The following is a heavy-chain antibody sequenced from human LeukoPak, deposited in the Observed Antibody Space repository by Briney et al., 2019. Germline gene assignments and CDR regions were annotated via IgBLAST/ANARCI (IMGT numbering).Heavy chain of an antibody. CDR3: ARALPYSSSSGGIDY. CDR1: GFTFSSYD. J-gene: IGHJ4*02. CDR2: IGTAGDT. Sequence: PGGSLRLSCAASGFTFSSYDMHWVRQATGKGLEWVSAIGTAGDTYYPGSVKGRFTISRENAKNSLYLQMNSLRAGDTAVYYCARALPYSSSSGGIDYWGQGTLVTVSS. D-gene: IGHD6-6*01. V-gene: IGHV3-13*01.